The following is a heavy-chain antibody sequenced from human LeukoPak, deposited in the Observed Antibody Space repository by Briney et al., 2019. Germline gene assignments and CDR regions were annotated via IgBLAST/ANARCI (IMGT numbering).Heavy chain of an antibody. D-gene: IGHD3-3*01. Sequence: VGSPRLSSEASGFAFTSYAITRVRQAPGKGLEWVSAISSSGAGTYYADSVKGRFTISRDNSKNTLYLQMNSLRAEDTAVYYCAKNTILDSRSYWGQGNLVIVSS. CDR3: AKNTILDSRSY. CDR2: ISSSGAGT. V-gene: IGHV3-23*01. CDR1: GFAFTSYA. J-gene: IGHJ4*02.